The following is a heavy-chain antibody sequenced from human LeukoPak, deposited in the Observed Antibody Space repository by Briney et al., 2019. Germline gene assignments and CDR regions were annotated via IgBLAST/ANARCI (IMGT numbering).Heavy chain of an antibody. CDR2: IYPGDSDT. CDR1: GYSFTSYW. Sequence: GESLKISCKGSGYSFTSYWIGWVRQMPGKGLEWMGIIYPGDSDTRYSPSFQGQVTISADKSISTVYLQWSSLKASDTAMYYCARGHSWTDQGSDYWGQGTLVTVSP. CDR3: ARGHSWTDQGSDY. V-gene: IGHV5-51*01. D-gene: IGHD3/OR15-3a*01. J-gene: IGHJ4*02.